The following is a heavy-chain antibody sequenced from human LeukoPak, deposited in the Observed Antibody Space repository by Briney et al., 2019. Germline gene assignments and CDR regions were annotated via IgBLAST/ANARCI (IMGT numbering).Heavy chain of an antibody. J-gene: IGHJ6*03. CDR1: GYTLTELS. V-gene: IGHV1-24*01. CDR3: ATLAGYGYYYYYYMDV. D-gene: IGHD3-9*01. Sequence: ASVKVSCKVSGYTLTELSMHWVRQAPGKGLEWMGGFDPEDGETIYAQKFQGRVTMTEDTSTDTAYMELSSLRSEDTAVYYCATLAGYGYYYYYYMDVWGKGTTVTVSS. CDR2: FDPEDGET.